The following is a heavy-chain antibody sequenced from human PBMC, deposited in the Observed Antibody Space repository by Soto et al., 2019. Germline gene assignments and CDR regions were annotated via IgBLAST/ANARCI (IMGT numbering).Heavy chain of an antibody. Sequence: PGGSLRLSCASSGFAFSSYWMHLVRQAPGKGLVWVSRINTDGSSTSHADSVKGRFTISRDNAKNTLYLQMNSLRADDTAVYYCARSGDSSGYYDSWGQGTLVTVSS. CDR2: INTDGSST. D-gene: IGHD3-22*01. CDR1: GFAFSSYW. J-gene: IGHJ5*01. CDR3: ARSGDSSGYYDS. V-gene: IGHV3-74*01.